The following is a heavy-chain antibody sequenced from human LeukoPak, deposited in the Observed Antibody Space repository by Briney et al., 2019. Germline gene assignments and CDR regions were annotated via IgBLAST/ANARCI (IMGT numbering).Heavy chain of an antibody. CDR1: GGSMSSYY. CDR3: ARAYYYDSSGYYFDAFDI. V-gene: IGHV4-39*07. D-gene: IGHD3-22*01. J-gene: IGHJ3*02. CDR2: IYYSGST. Sequence: SETLSLTCTVSGGSMSSYYWGWIRQPPGKGLEWIGSIYYSGSTYYNPSLKSRVTISVDTSKNQFSLKLSSVTAADTAVYYCARAYYYDSSGYYFDAFDIWGQGTMVTVSS.